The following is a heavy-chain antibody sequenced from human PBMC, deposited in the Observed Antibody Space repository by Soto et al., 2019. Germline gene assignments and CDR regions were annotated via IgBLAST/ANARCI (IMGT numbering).Heavy chain of an antibody. CDR3: ARDARDFQGLVWTRTDAFDI. CDR1: GGSISSGDYY. V-gene: IGHV4-30-4*01. CDR2: IYYSGST. D-gene: IGHD3-10*01. J-gene: IGHJ3*02. Sequence: QVQLQESGPGLVKPSQTLSLTCTVSGGSISSGDYYWSWIRQPPGKGLEWIGYIYYSGSTYYNPSLKSRVTISVDTSKNQFSLKVSSVTAADTAVYYCARDARDFQGLVWTRTDAFDIWGQGTMVTVSS.